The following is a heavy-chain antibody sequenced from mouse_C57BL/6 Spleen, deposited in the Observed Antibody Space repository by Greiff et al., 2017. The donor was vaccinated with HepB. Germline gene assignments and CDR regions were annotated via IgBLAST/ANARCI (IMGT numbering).Heavy chain of an antibody. CDR2: IHPNSGST. J-gene: IGHJ2*01. CDR3: ARRGTDWGLFDY. V-gene: IGHV1-64*01. Sequence: VQLQQSGAELVKPGASVKLSCKASGYTFTSYWMHWVKQRPGQGLEWIGMIHPNSGSTNYNEKFKSKATLTVDKSSSTAYMQLSSLTSEDSAVYYCARRGTDWGLFDYWGQGTTLTVSS. CDR1: GYTFTSYW. D-gene: IGHD4-1*01.